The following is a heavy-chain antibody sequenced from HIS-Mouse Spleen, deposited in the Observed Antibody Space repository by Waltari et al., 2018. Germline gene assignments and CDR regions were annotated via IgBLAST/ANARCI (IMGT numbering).Heavy chain of an antibody. V-gene: IGHV1-2*02. Sequence: QVQLVQSGAEVKKPGASVKVSCKASGYTFTGYYMHWVRQAPGQGLEWMGWINPNSGGTNYAQKFKGRVTMTRETSISTAYMELSRLRSDDTAVYYCARERYNWNYYFDYWGQGTLVTVSS. CDR1: GYTFTGYY. J-gene: IGHJ4*02. D-gene: IGHD1-7*01. CDR3: ARERYNWNYYFDY. CDR2: INPNSGGT.